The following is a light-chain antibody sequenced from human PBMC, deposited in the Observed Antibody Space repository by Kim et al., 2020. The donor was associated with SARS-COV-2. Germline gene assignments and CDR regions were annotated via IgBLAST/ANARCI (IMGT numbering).Light chain of an antibody. J-gene: IGKJ2*01. CDR3: QQYYSRPFT. Sequence: AATGDRSTITCRASQSITSYLAWYQQKSGQSPKRLIYDASNLETGVPASFSGSGSGTDFTLTISGLQSEDFASYYCQQYYSRPFTFGQGTKLEI. CDR2: DAS. V-gene: IGKV1-8*01. CDR1: QSITSY.